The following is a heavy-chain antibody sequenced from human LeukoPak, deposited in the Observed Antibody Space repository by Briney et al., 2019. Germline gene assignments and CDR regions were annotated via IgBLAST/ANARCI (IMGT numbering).Heavy chain of an antibody. CDR1: GFTFSSYG. Sequence: GGSLRLSCAASGFTFSSYGMHWVRQAPGKGLEWVAVISYDGSNKYYADSVKGRFTISRDNSKNTLYLQMNSLRAEDTAVYYCAKDGSSCYSFNYWGREPWSPSPQ. D-gene: IGHD6-13*01. CDR3: AKDGSSCYSFNY. J-gene: IGHJ4*02. CDR2: ISYDGSNK. V-gene: IGHV3-30*18.